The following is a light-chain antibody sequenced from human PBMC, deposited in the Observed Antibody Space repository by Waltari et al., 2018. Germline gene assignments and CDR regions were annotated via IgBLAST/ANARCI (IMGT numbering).Light chain of an antibody. CDR2: KAS. CDR3: QQYNTYSS. J-gene: IGKJ2*03. V-gene: IGKV1-5*03. CDR1: QSISNY. Sequence: DIQMTQFPSTLSASVGDTITITCRASQSISNYLAWYQQKPGNAPKLLIYKASSSGSGVPSRFSGSGSGTEFTLTISSLQPDDFATYYCQQYNTYSSFGQGTKLEIK.